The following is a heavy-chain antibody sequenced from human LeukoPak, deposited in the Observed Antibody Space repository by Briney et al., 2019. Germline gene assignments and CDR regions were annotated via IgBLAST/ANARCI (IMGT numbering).Heavy chain of an antibody. Sequence: GGSLRLSCAASGFTFNSYGMHWVRQAPGKGLEWVAVISYDGSDKYYTDSVKGRFTISRDNSQNTLYLQMNSLRPEDTVMYYCAKDNSIVVVPAPMDVWGQGTTVTVSS. CDR1: GFTFNSYG. CDR2: ISYDGSDK. V-gene: IGHV3-30*18. J-gene: IGHJ6*02. D-gene: IGHD2-2*01. CDR3: AKDNSIVVVPAPMDV.